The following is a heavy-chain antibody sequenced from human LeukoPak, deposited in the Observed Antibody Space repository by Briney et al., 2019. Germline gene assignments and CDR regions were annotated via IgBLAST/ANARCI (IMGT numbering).Heavy chain of an antibody. CDR2: IKRKSDGGTI. CDR3: TTDPQWGYYFDY. Sequence: GGSLRLSCAASGFTFSSYSMNWVRQAPGKGLEWVGRIKRKSDGGTIDYAAPVKGRFTFSRDDSKNTLYLQMNSLKTEDTGVYYCTTDPQWGYYFDYWGQGTLVTVSS. D-gene: IGHD3-16*01. J-gene: IGHJ4*02. CDR1: GFTFSSYS. V-gene: IGHV3-15*01.